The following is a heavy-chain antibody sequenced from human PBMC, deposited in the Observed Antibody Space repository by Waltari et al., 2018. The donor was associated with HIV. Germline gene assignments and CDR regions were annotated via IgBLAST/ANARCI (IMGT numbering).Heavy chain of an antibody. CDR3: ARGDIPYYYGMDV. CDR1: GFTFGAYS. D-gene: IGHD2-21*01. V-gene: IGHV3-48*01. J-gene: IGHJ6*02. Sequence: EAQLVGSGGGLVHPGGSLRLSCVASGFTFGAYSLNWVRQAPGKRLEWISYISSGERTIHYADSVRGRFTLSRDSARNSLYLQMNSLRPEDTAVYYCARGDIPYYYGMDVWGQGTTVTVS. CDR2: ISSGERTI.